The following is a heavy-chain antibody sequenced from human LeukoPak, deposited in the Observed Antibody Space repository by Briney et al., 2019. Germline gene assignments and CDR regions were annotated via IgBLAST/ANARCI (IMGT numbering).Heavy chain of an antibody. V-gene: IGHV1-8*02. D-gene: IGHD6-19*01. J-gene: IGHJ6*02. CDR2: INPNSGNT. CDR3: ARGLGWSTTYYYYGMDV. CDR1: GHIFTAYY. Sequence: GASVKVSCKASGHIFTAYYMHWVRQAPGQGLEWMGWINPNSGNTGYAQKFQGRVTMTRNTSISTAYMELNSLRSEDTAVYYCARGLGWSTTYYYYGMDVWGQGTTVTVSS.